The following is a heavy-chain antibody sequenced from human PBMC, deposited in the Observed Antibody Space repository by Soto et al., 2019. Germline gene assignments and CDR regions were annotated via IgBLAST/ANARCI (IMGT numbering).Heavy chain of an antibody. CDR2: VYYTGTT. D-gene: IGHD3-22*01. V-gene: IGHV4-59*08. CDR1: DSPISSYY. CDR3: ARLGGYYQAFDR. Sequence: SETLSLTCSVSDSPISSYYWGWFRQPPGQGLEWVGYVYYTGTTTYNPSLKSRVTVSLDTSKNQFSLNLRSVTAADTAVYYCARLGGYYQAFDRRGQRSPVTVSS. J-gene: IGHJ4*01.